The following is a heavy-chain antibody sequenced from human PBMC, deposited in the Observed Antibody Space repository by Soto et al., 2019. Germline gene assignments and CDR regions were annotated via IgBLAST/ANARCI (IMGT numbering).Heavy chain of an antibody. V-gene: IGHV3-66*01. CDR3: ARKKSIVGAMGYFDY. D-gene: IGHD1-26*01. Sequence: EVQMVESGGGLVQPGGSLRLSCAVSGFTVITNYISWVRQAPGKGLEWVSDIYAGGSTYYTDSVKGRFTISRDNSKNTLYLQMNSLRAEDTAVYYCARKKSIVGAMGYFDYWGQGTLVIVSS. CDR1: GFTVITNY. J-gene: IGHJ4*02. CDR2: IYAGGST.